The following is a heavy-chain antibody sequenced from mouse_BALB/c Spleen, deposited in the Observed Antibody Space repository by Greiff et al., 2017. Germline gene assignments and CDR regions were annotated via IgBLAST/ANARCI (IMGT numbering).Heavy chain of an antibody. J-gene: IGHJ3*01. CDR3: TSLAWFAY. CDR2: IRLKSDNYAT. Sequence: DVMLVESGGGLVQPGGSMKLSCVASGFTFSSYWMSWVRQSPEKGLEWVAEIRLKSDNYATHYAESVKGKFTISRDDSKSRLYLQMNSLRAEDTGIYYCTSLAWFAYWGQGTLVTVSA. V-gene: IGHV6-6*02. CDR1: GFTFSSYW.